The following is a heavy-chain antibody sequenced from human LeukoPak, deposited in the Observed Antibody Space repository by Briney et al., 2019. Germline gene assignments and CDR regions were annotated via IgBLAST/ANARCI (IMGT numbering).Heavy chain of an antibody. Sequence: SETLSLTCTVSGGSFSSYYCSWIRQPPGKGLEWIGYSYYSGSSDYNPSLKSRVTISVDTSKNQFSLILSSVTAADTAVYYCARGPRIAVAGRRSWFDPWGQGTLVTVSS. CDR1: GGSFSSYY. V-gene: IGHV4-59*01. CDR2: SYYSGSS. J-gene: IGHJ5*02. CDR3: ARGPRIAVAGRRSWFDP. D-gene: IGHD6-19*01.